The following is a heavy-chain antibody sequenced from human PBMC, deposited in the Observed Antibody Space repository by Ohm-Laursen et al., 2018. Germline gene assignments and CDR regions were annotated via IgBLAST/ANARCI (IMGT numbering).Heavy chain of an antibody. Sequence: SQTLSLTCTVSGGSISSGGYYWSWIRQHPGKGLEWIGYIYYSGSTYYNPSLKSRVTISVDTSKNQFSLKLSSVTAADTAVYYCARVSVAGGWYFDLWGRGPLVTVSS. CDR3: ARVSVAGGWYFDL. D-gene: IGHD6-19*01. CDR1: GGSISSGGYY. V-gene: IGHV4-31*03. J-gene: IGHJ2*01. CDR2: IYYSGST.